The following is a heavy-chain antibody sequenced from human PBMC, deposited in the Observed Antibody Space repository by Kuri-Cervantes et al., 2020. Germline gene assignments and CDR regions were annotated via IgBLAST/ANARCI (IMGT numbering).Heavy chain of an antibody. CDR2: IYYSGST. D-gene: IGHD3-10*01. V-gene: IGHV4-31*02. CDR3: ARSLGGASYYAY. Sequence: SCTVSGGSISSSSYYWGWIRQHPGKGLEWIGYIYYSGSTYYNPSLKSRVTISVDTSKNQFSLKLSSVTAADTAVYYCARSLGGASYYAYWGQGTLVTVSS. J-gene: IGHJ4*02. CDR1: GGSISSSSYY.